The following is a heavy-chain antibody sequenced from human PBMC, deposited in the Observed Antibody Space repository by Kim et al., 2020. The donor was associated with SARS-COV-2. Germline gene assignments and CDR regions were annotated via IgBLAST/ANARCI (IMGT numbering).Heavy chain of an antibody. J-gene: IGHJ6*02. CDR1: GFTFSSYS. V-gene: IGHV3-21*01. Sequence: GGSLRLSCAASGFTFSSYSMNWVRQAPGKGLEWVSSISSSSSYIYYADSVKGRFTISRDNAKNSLYLQMNSLRAEDTAVYYCARDDREDYYYYGMDVWGQGTTVTVSS. D-gene: IGHD3-16*02. CDR3: ARDDREDYYYYGMDV. CDR2: ISSSSSYI.